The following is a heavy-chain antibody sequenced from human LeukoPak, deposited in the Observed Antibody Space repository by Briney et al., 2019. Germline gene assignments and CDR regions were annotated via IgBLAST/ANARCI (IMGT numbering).Heavy chain of an antibody. J-gene: IGHJ4*02. CDR2: ISGSGGST. CDR1: GFTFSSYA. D-gene: IGHD3-3*01. V-gene: IGHV3-23*01. CDR3: AKVPYDFWSGYTDY. Sequence: PGGSLRLSCAAPGFTFSSYAMSWVRQAPGKGLEWVSAISGSGGSTYYADSVKGRFTISRDNSKNTLYLQMNSLRAEDTAVYYCAKVPYDFWSGYTDYWGQGTLVTVSS.